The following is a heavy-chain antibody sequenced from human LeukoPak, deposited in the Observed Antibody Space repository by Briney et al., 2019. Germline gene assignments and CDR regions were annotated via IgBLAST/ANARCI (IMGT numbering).Heavy chain of an antibody. CDR2: IYRSGTT. CDR1: GYSISSGYY. D-gene: IGHD2-2*01. CDR3: ARGPAANFNY. J-gene: IGHJ4*02. Sequence: SETLSLTCAVPGYSISSGYYWGWIRQPPGKGLEWIVSIYRSGTTYYNPSLKSRVTISVDTSKNQFSLKLSSVTATDTAVYYCARGPAANFNYWGQGTLVTVSS. V-gene: IGHV4-38-2*01.